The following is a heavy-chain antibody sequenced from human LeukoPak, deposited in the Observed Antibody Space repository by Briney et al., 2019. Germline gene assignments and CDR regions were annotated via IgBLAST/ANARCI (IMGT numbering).Heavy chain of an antibody. J-gene: IGHJ4*02. V-gene: IGHV4-30-2*01. Sequence: PSQTLSLTCAVSGGSISSGGYSWSWIRQPPGKGLEWIGYIYHSGSTYYNLSLKSRVTISVDRSKNQFSLKLSSVTAADTAVYYCATFLYGDRYYFDYWGQGTLVTVSS. CDR1: GGSISSGGYS. CDR3: ATFLYGDRYYFDY. CDR2: IYHSGST. D-gene: IGHD4-17*01.